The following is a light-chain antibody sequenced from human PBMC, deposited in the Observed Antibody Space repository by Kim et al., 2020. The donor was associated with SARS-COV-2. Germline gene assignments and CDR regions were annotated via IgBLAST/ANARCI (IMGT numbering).Light chain of an antibody. J-gene: IGLJ1*01. CDR2: DVS. V-gene: IGLV2-14*01. Sequence: QSVLTQPASVSGSPGQSIAISCTGTSSDVGGYHYVSWYQQHPGKAPKLMIYDVSKRPSGVSDRFSGSKSGNTASLTISGLQAEDEADYYCSSYTSSSTYVFGTGTKVTVL. CDR3: SSYTSSSTYV. CDR1: SSDVGGYHY.